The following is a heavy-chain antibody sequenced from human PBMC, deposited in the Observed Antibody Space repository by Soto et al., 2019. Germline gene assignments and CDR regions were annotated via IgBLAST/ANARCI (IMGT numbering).Heavy chain of an antibody. V-gene: IGHV3-48*02. Sequence: GGSLRLSCAASGFTFSSYSMNWVRQAPGKGLEWVSYISSSSSTIYYADSVKGRFTISRDNAKNSLYLQMNSLRDEDTAVYYCARDVSSSSSYYYGMDVWGQGTTVTVSS. CDR1: GFTFSSYS. CDR2: ISSSSSTI. D-gene: IGHD6-6*01. J-gene: IGHJ6*02. CDR3: ARDVSSSSSYYYGMDV.